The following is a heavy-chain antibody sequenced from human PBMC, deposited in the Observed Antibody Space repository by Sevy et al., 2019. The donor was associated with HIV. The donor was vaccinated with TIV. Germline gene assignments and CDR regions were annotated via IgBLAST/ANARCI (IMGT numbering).Heavy chain of an antibody. J-gene: IGHJ3*02. V-gene: IGHV1-2*02. CDR1: GYTFTGYY. CDR2: INPNSGGT. CDR3: ARDPAYYDLWIGYYTGGAFDI. Sequence: ASVKVSCKASGYTFTGYYMHWVRQAPGQGLEWMGWINPNSGGTNYAQKFQGRVTMTRDTSISTAYMELSRLRSDDTAVYYCARDPAYYDLWIGYYTGGAFDIWAKGQWSPSPQ. D-gene: IGHD3-3*01.